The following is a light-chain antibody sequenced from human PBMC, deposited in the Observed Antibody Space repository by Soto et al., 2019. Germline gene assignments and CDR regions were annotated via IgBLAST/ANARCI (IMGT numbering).Light chain of an antibody. J-gene: IGKJ3*01. V-gene: IGKV3-20*01. Sequence: EIVLTQSPGTLSLSPGERATLSGRASQSVSSSYLAWYQQKPGQAPRLLIYGAFNRATGIPDRFSGSGSGTDFTLTFSRLEPEDFAVYYCQQYGDSPATFGPGTKVDIK. CDR3: QQYGDSPAT. CDR1: QSVSSSY. CDR2: GAF.